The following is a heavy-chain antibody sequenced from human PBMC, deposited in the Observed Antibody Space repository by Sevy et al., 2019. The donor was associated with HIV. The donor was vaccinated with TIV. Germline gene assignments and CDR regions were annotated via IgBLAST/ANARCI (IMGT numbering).Heavy chain of an antibody. J-gene: IGHJ4*02. D-gene: IGHD4-17*01. Sequence: GGSLRLSCAASGFTFSSYSMNWVRQAPGKGLEWVSSISSSSSYIYYAGSVKGRFTISRDNAKNSLYLQMNSLRAEDTAVYYCARDRGHDYGDYYFDYWGQGTLVTVSS. CDR2: ISSSSSYI. CDR3: ARDRGHDYGDYYFDY. V-gene: IGHV3-21*01. CDR1: GFTFSSYS.